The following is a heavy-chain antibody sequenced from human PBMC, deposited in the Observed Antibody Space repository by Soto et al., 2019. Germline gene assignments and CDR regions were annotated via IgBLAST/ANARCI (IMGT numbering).Heavy chain of an antibody. Sequence: PGGSLRLSCAASGFTFSSYSMNWVRQAPGKGLEWVSSISSSSSYIYYADSVKGRFTISRDNAKNSLYLQMNSLRAEDTAVYYCASSRKQQLVCDYWGQGTLVTVSS. CDR1: GFTFSSYS. CDR3: ASSRKQQLVCDY. J-gene: IGHJ4*02. V-gene: IGHV3-21*01. D-gene: IGHD6-13*01. CDR2: ISSSSSYI.